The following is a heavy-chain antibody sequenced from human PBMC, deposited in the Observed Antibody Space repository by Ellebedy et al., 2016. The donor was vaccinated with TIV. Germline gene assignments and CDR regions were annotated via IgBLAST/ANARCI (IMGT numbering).Heavy chain of an antibody. J-gene: IGHJ5*02. CDR2: IYEHGAT. CDR3: ARSNYAWVSA. D-gene: IGHD4-11*01. Sequence: MPSETLSLTCAVSGDFLTNGGYSWSWIRQPPGKGLEWIGYIYEHGATYYNPSLTSRVTLSVDRSKNQFSLRLTSVTAADTAMYYCARSNYAWVSAWGRGTLVTVSS. CDR1: GDFLTNGGYS. V-gene: IGHV4-30-2*01.